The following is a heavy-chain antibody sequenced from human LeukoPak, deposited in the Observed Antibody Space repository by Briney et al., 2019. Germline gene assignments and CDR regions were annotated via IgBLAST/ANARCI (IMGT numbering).Heavy chain of an antibody. J-gene: IGHJ4*02. CDR3: AREPVVVPATPFDY. V-gene: IGHV3-21*01. D-gene: IGHD2-21*02. Sequence: PGGSLRLSCAASGFDFSSQWMSWVRQAPGKGLEWVSSISSSSSYIYYADSVKGRFTISRDNAKNSLYLQMNSLRAEDTAVYYCAREPVVVPATPFDYWGQGTLVTVSS. CDR1: GFDFSSQW. CDR2: ISSSSSYI.